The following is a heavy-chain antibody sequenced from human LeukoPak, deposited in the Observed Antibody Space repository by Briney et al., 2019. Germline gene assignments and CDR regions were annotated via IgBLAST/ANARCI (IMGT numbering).Heavy chain of an antibody. D-gene: IGHD1-7*01. CDR3: ARIDQELVPDC. CDR1: GFTFSSYE. V-gene: IGHV3-48*03. J-gene: IGHJ4*02. CDR2: ISSSGNTI. Sequence: GGSLRLSCAASGFTFSSYEMNWVRQAPGKGLEWVSYISSSGNTIYYADSVKGRFTISRDNAKNSLYLQMNSLRAEDTAVYYCARIDQELVPDCWGQGTLVIVSS.